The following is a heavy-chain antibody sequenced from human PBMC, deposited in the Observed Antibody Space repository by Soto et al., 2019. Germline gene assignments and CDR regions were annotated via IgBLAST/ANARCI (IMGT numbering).Heavy chain of an antibody. J-gene: IGHJ3*02. CDR2: INPNSGGT. D-gene: IGHD3-3*01. CDR3: ARDSRLLYYDFWSGYYSSDAVDI. CDR1: GYTFTGYY. V-gene: IGHV1-2*02. Sequence: ASVKVSCKASGYTFTGYYMHWVRQAPGQGLEWMGWINPNSGGTNYAQKFQGRVTMTRDTSISTAYMELSRLRSDDTAVYYCARDSRLLYYDFWSGYYSSDAVDIWGQGTMVTVSS.